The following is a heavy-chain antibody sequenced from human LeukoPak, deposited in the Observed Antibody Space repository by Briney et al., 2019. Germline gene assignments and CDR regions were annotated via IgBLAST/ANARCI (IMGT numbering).Heavy chain of an antibody. CDR3: AKDLRIAGSYPLDALDI. Sequence: GGSLRLSCAASGFTFSSYAMSWVRQAPGKGLEWVSAISGSGGSTYYADSVKGRFTISRDNSKNTLYLQMNSLRAEDTAVYYCAKDLRIAGSYPLDALDIWGQGTMVTVSS. V-gene: IGHV3-23*01. CDR2: ISGSGGST. J-gene: IGHJ3*02. CDR1: GFTFSSYA. D-gene: IGHD1-26*01.